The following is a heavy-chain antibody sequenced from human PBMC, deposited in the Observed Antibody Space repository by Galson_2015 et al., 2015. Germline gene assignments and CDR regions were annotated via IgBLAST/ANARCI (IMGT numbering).Heavy chain of an antibody. CDR2: IIPIFGTA. CDR1: GGTFSSYA. J-gene: IGHJ3*02. D-gene: IGHD2-2*01. Sequence: SVKVSCKASGGTFSSYAISWVRQAPGQGLEWMGGIIPIFGTANYAQKFQGRVTITADESTSTAYMELSSLRSEDTAVYYCAKKRGYQLLSPDAFDIWGQGTMVTVSS. V-gene: IGHV1-69*13. CDR3: AKKRGYQLLSPDAFDI.